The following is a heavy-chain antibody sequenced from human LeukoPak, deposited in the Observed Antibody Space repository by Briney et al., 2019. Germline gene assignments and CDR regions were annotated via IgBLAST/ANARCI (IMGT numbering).Heavy chain of an antibody. J-gene: IGHJ4*02. D-gene: IGHD4-17*01. CDR1: GFTFSSYW. Sequence: GGSLRLSCAASGFTFSSYWMQWVCQAPGKGLVWVSRIRSDGSSTSYADSVKGRFTISRDNAKDTLYLQMNSLIAEDTAVYCCARNGGDNYGDLEYWGQGTLVTVSS. V-gene: IGHV3-74*01. CDR3: ARNGGDNYGDLEY. CDR2: IRSDGSST.